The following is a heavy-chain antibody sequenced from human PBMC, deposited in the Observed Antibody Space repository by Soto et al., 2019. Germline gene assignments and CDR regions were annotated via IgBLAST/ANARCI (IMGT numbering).Heavy chain of an antibody. CDR3: ARPLAAAAPTYYYDVIGV. CDR2: INSDGSST. V-gene: IGHV3-74*01. J-gene: IGHJ6*01. CDR1: GFTFSSYW. Sequence: EVQLVESGGGLVQPGGSLRLSCAASGFTFSSYWLHWVRQAPGKGLVWVSRINSDGSSTSYADSVKGRFTISREKAKNTLYLQMNSLRAEDTAVYYCARPLAAAAPTYYYDVIGVLGQGTTVTVSS. D-gene: IGHD6-13*01.